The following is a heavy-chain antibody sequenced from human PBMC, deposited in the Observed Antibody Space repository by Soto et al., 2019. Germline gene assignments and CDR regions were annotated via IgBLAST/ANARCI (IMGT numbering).Heavy chain of an antibody. CDR1: GLSVSSNN. CDR3: ARRQDYYFDY. Sequence: EVQLVETGGGLIQPGGSLRLSCAASGLSVSSNNMNWVRQAPGKGLEWVSVIFSGGGTNYADSVKGRFTISRDNSKNTLYLQMNSLRAEDTAVYYCARRQDYYFDYWGQGTLVTVSS. CDR2: IFSGGGT. V-gene: IGHV3-53*02. J-gene: IGHJ4*02.